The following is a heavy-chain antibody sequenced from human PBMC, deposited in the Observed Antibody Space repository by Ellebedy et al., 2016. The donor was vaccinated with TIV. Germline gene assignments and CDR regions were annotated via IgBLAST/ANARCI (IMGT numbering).Heavy chain of an antibody. J-gene: IGHJ5*02. CDR2: INPSGGST. V-gene: IGHV1-46*01. Sequence: AASVKVSCKASGYTFTSYYMHWVRQAPGQGLEWMGIINPSGGSTSYAQKFQGRVTITRDTSASTAYMELSSLRSEDTAVYYCARQLAAAGPYNGFDPWGQGTLVTVSS. CDR1: GYTFTSYY. D-gene: IGHD6-13*01. CDR3: ARQLAAAGPYNGFDP.